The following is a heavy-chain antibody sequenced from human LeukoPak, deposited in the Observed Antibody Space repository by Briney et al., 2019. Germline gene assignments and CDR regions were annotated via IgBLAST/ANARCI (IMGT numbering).Heavy chain of an antibody. CDR2: ISSSSSYI. J-gene: IGHJ3*02. CDR3: ARDYYDSSGYSWNAFDI. V-gene: IGHV3-21*01. CDR1: GFTFSSYR. D-gene: IGHD3-22*01. Sequence: GGSLRLSCAASGFTFSSYRMNWVRQAPGKGLEWVSSISSSSSYIYYADSVKGRFTISRDNAKNSLYLQMNSLRAEDTAVYYCARDYYDSSGYSWNAFDIWGQGTMVTVSS.